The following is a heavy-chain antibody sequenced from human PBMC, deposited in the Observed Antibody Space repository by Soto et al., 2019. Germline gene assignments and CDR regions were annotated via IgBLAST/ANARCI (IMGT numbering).Heavy chain of an antibody. V-gene: IGHV3-21*01. CDR3: ASSAAPYYYYYGMDV. J-gene: IGHJ6*02. Sequence: PGGSLRLSCAASGVTFSSYSMHWVRQAPGKGLEWVSSMSSSSSYIYYADSVKGRFTISXXXAXXSXXMXXNXXRPXDTSVYYYASSAAPYYYYYGMDVWGQGSTVTVSS. CDR1: GVTFSSYS. CDR2: MSSSSSYI. D-gene: IGHD2-2*01.